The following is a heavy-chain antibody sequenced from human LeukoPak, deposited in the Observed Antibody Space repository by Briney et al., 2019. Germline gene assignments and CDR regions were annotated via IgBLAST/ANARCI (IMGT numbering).Heavy chain of an antibody. J-gene: IGHJ4*02. Sequence: SETLSLTCTVSGGSISSYYWSWIRQPPGKGLEWIGYIYYSGSANYNPSLKSRVTISVDTSKNQFSLKLSSVTAADTAVYYCARGGKGLDAYYFDYWGQGTLVTVSS. CDR1: GGSISSYY. D-gene: IGHD3-16*01. V-gene: IGHV4-59*08. CDR2: IYYSGSA. CDR3: ARGGKGLDAYYFDY.